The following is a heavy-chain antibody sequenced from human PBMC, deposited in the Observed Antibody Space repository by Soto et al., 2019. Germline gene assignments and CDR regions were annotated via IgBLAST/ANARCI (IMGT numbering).Heavy chain of an antibody. CDR1: GFAFGNYG. D-gene: IGHD3-16*01. Sequence: QVQLVESGGGVVQTGTSLRLSCVASGFAFGNYGLHWVRQPPGKGLEWVASILYDGSDKFYADSVKGRFTVSRDDSKKTFYVQMDSLGAEDTAVYFCARWGEVSHNPGGNYYYGMDVWGQGTTVTVSS. CDR3: ARWGEVSHNPGGNYYYGMDV. J-gene: IGHJ6*02. CDR2: ILYDGSDK. V-gene: IGHV3-30*03.